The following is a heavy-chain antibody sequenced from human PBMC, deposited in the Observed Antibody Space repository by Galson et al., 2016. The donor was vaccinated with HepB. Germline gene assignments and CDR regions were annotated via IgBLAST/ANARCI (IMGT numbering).Heavy chain of an antibody. Sequence: VKVSCKASGGTFNSHGFSWVRQAPGQGLEYMGQIFPVFGTKNYPQKFQGRVTLTADESTRTASLELSSLRSEDTAVYYCAAMTTLTGGFDFWGQGTLVIVSS. J-gene: IGHJ4*02. CDR1: GGTFNSHG. V-gene: IGHV1-69*13. D-gene: IGHD4-11*01. CDR2: IFPVFGTK. CDR3: AAMTTLTGGFDF.